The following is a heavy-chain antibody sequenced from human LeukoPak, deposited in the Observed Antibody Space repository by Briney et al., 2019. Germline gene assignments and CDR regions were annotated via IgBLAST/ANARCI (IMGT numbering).Heavy chain of an antibody. CDR2: ISSGSVTI. V-gene: IGHV3-48*04. Sequence: GGPLRLSCAASGFTFSSFTMNWVRQAPGKGLEWLSYISSGSVTIYYADSVKGRFTVSRDNAKNSLYLQMNSLRAEDTAMYYCARDLRNWDYVFDYWGQGTLVTVSS. D-gene: IGHD1-7*01. J-gene: IGHJ4*02. CDR1: GFTFSSFT. CDR3: ARDLRNWDYVFDY.